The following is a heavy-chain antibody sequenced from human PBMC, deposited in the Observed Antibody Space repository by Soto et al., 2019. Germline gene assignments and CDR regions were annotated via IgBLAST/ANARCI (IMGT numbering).Heavy chain of an antibody. CDR3: ARPPGYISDWYYFDL. Sequence: ASVKVSCKRSGYTFIDYYIHWVRQAPGQGFEWMGRISPKSGGTNYAQKFQGRVTMTWDTSLNTAYMELSSLISEDTAVYYCARPPGYISDWYYFDLWGQGTLVTVSS. V-gene: IGHV1-2*02. D-gene: IGHD3-9*01. J-gene: IGHJ4*02. CDR1: GYTFIDYY. CDR2: ISPKSGGT.